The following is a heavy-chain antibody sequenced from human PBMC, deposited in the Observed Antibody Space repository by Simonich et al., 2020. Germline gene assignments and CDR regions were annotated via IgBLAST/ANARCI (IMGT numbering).Heavy chain of an antibody. V-gene: IGHV4-34*01. CDR2: INHQRST. CDR3: ARHLQLGPFDY. J-gene: IGHJ4*02. Sequence: QVQLQQWGAGLLKPSETLSLTCAVYGGSFSGYYWSWIRQPPGKGLEWIGEINHQRSTNYNPSLKGRVTISVDTSKNQFSLKLSSVTAADTAVYYCARHLQLGPFDYWGQGTLVTVSS. D-gene: IGHD1-1*01. CDR1: GGSFSGYY.